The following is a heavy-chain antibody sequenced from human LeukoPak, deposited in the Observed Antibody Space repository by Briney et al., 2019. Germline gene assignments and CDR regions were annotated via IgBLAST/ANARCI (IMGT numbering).Heavy chain of an antibody. J-gene: IGHJ4*02. CDR2: IIPIFGTA. CDR1: GGTFSSYA. D-gene: IGHD6-13*01. V-gene: IGHV1-69*13. Sequence: SVKVSCKASGGTFSSYAISWVRQAPGQGLGWMGGIIPIFGTANYAQKFQGRVTITADESTSTAYMELSSLRSEDTAVYYCARGRRGGSSSWYRGGVDYWGQGTLVTVSS. CDR3: ARGRRGGSSSWYRGGVDY.